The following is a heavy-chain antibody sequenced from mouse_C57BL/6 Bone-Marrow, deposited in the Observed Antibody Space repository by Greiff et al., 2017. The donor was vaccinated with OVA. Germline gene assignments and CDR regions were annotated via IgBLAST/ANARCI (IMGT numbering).Heavy chain of an antibody. CDR2: IRLKSDNYAT. CDR1: GFTFSNYW. Sequence: EVKLVESGGGLVQPGGSMKLSCVASGFTFSNYWMNWVRQSPEKGLEWVAQIRLKSDNYATHYAESVKGRFTISRDDSKSSVYLQMNNLRAEDTGIYYCTARDDYGGPDYWGQGTTLTVSS. J-gene: IGHJ2*01. V-gene: IGHV6-3*01. D-gene: IGHD2-4*01. CDR3: TARDDYGGPDY.